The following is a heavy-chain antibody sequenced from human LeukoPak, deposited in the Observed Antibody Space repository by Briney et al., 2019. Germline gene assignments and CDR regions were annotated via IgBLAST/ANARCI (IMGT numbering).Heavy chain of an antibody. CDR2: ISGSGGST. V-gene: IGHV3-23*01. CDR1: GFTFSSYG. D-gene: IGHD5-12*01. J-gene: IGHJ4*02. CDR3: AKLRNSGWTENYFDY. Sequence: GGTLRLSCAASGFTFSSYGMSWVRQAPGKGLEWVSAISGSGGSTYYADSVKGRFTISRDNSKNSLYLQMNSLRADDTALYYCAKLRNSGWTENYFDYWGQGTLVSVSS.